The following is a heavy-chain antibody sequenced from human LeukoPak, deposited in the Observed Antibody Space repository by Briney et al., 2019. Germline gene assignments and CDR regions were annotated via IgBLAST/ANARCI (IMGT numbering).Heavy chain of an antibody. J-gene: IGHJ3*02. CDR1: GGTFSSYA. V-gene: IGHV1-69*05. CDR3: AREVAGHDAFDI. Sequence: SVKVSCKASGGTFSSYAISWVRQAPGQGLEWMGGIIPIFGTANYAQKFQGRVTITTDESTSTAYMELSSLRSEDTAVYYCAREVAGHDAFDIWGQGTMVTVSS. D-gene: IGHD6-19*01. CDR2: IIPIFGTA.